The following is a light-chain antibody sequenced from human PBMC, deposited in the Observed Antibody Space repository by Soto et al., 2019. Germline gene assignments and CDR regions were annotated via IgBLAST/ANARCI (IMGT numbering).Light chain of an antibody. J-gene: IGLJ1*01. CDR3: SSLTSRSTRV. CDR1: SSDVGGDKF. V-gene: IGLV2-14*01. CDR2: EVG. Sequence: QSALTQPASVSGSPGQSITISCTGTSSDVGGDKFVSWYQHHPGNAPRLLIYEVGYRPSGVSDRFSGSKSGDTASLTISGLQAEDEADYYCSSLTSRSTRVFGTGTKLTVL.